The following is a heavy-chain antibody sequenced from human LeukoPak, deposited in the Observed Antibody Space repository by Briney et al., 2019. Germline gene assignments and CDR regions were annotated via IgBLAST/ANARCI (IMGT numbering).Heavy chain of an antibody. CDR3: ARVTQTDYDFDY. CDR1: GYTFTSYG. CDR2: ISAYNGNT. V-gene: IGHV1-18*01. D-gene: IGHD4-17*01. Sequence: RASVKVSCKASGYTFTSYGISWVRQAPGQGLEWMGWISAYNGNTDYAQKLQGRVAMTTDTSTSTAYMELRSLRSDDTAVYYCARVTQTDYDFDYWGQGTLVTVSS. J-gene: IGHJ4*02.